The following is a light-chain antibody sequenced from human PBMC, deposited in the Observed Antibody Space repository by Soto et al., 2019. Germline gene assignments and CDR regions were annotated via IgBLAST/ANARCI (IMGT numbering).Light chain of an antibody. CDR3: QQTYSIPLT. CDR1: QGISSY. Sequence: AIRMTHSPSSFSASTRDRVPITCRASQGISSYLAWYQQKPGKAPKLLIYAASSLQSGVPSRFSGSGAGTDFTLTISGLQPEDVATDYCQQTYSIPLTFGGGTKVDI. J-gene: IGKJ4*01. V-gene: IGKV1-8*01. CDR2: AAS.